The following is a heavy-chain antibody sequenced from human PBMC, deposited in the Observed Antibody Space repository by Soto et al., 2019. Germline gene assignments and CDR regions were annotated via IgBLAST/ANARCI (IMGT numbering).Heavy chain of an antibody. Sequence: QVQLQESGPGLVKPSQTLSLTCTVSGGSMSSGDYYWSWIRQPPGKGLEWIGYIYYSGSTYYNPSLKSRVTISVDTSKIQFSLKLSSVTAADTAVYYCASNYYYDSSGPSPNDYWGQGTLVTVSS. CDR3: ASNYYYDSSGPSPNDY. J-gene: IGHJ4*02. D-gene: IGHD3-22*01. V-gene: IGHV4-30-4*01. CDR2: IYYSGST. CDR1: GGSMSSGDYY.